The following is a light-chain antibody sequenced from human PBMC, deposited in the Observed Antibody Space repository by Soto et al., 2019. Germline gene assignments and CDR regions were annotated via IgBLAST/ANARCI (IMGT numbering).Light chain of an antibody. CDR1: SSAVGAYNY. CDR2: DVT. V-gene: IGLV2-14*03. Sequence: QSALTQPASVSGSPGQSITISCTGTSSAVGAYNYVSWYQQHPGTAPKLMIYDVTNRPSGVSNRFSGSKSGYTASLTISGLQAEDEAYYYCSSYTTSSTYVFGTGTKVTVL. J-gene: IGLJ1*01. CDR3: SSYTTSSTYV.